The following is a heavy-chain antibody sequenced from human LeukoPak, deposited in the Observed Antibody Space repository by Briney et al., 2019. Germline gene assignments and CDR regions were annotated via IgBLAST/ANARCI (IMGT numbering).Heavy chain of an antibody. D-gene: IGHD6-13*01. Sequence: ASVKVFCKASGYTFSSYGISWVRQAPGQGLEWMGWISAYNGNTNYAQKLQGRVTLTTDTSTSTAYMELRRLRSDDTAVYFCARDAIASAGKAPLYWGQGTLVTVSS. J-gene: IGHJ4*02. CDR3: ARDAIASAGKAPLY. CDR1: GYTFSSYG. V-gene: IGHV1-18*01. CDR2: ISAYNGNT.